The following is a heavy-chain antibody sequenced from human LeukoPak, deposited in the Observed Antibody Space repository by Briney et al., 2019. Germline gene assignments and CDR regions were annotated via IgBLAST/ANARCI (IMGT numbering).Heavy chain of an antibody. CDR2: IYYSGST. D-gene: IGHD2-2*02. CDR3: ARTRGRTPYCSSTSCYIHYFDY. J-gene: IGHJ4*02. CDR1: GGSISSGGYY. V-gene: IGHV4-31*03. Sequence: SETLSLTCTVSGGSISSGGYYWSWIRQHPGKGLERIGYIYYSGSTYYNPSLKSRVTISVYTSKNQFSLKLSSVTAADTAVYYCARTRGRTPYCSSTSCYIHYFDYWGQGTLVTVSS.